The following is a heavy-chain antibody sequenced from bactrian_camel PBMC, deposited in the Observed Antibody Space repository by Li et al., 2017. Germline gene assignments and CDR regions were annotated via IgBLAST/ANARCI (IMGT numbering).Heavy chain of an antibody. Sequence: HVQLVESGGGSVQVGGSLRLSCVASVGTIGRYCMGWFRQIPDKEREGVAGIESDGSTSYADSVKGRFTVSQDSAKNTVSLQMNSLKSEDTAMYYCARSGCSGDYCWSPLFSFDYWGQGTQVTVS. CDR2: IESDGST. CDR3: ARSGCSGDYCWSPLFSFDY. J-gene: IGHJ4*01. D-gene: IGHD2*01. V-gene: IGHV3S9*01. CDR1: VGTIGRYC.